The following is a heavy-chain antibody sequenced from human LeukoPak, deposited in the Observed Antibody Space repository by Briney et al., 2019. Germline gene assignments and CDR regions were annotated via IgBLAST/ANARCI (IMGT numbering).Heavy chain of an antibody. V-gene: IGHV3-53*01. CDR2: IYSGGST. Sequence: GGSLRLSCAASGFTVSSNYMSWVRQAPGKGLEWVSVIYSGGSTYYADSVKGRFTISRDNSKNTLYLQMNSLRAEDTAVYFCTREGCGATSCYTNDYWGQGTLVTVSS. J-gene: IGHJ4*02. CDR3: TREGCGATSCYTNDY. D-gene: IGHD2-2*01. CDR1: GFTVSSNY.